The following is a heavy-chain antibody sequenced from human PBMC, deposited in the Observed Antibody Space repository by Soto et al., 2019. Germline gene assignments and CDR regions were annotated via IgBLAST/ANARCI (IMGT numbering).Heavy chain of an antibody. CDR3: AREGGEYYDSSGYWHHWFDP. J-gene: IGHJ5*02. Sequence: ETLSLSCVVSGYSISSGYYWAWVRQPPGKELEWIGSIYHSGKTYYNPSLKSRVTISVDTSRNQFSLKLSSVTAAETAVYFCAREGGEYYDSSGYWHHWFDPWGQGTLVTVSS. D-gene: IGHD3-22*01. CDR2: IYHSGKT. V-gene: IGHV4-38-2*02. CDR1: GYSISSGYY.